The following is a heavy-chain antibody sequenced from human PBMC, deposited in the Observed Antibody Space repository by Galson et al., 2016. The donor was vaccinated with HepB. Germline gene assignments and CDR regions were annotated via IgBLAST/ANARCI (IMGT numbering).Heavy chain of an antibody. CDR1: GITFTHAC. CDR3: TTATWFLPHY. CDR2: IKSKTGGGTT. Sequence: LRLSCAASGITFTHACMNWVRQAPGKVLEWVGRIKSKTGGGTTDYAAPVKGRFTISRDDSKNTLYPQMNSLKTEDTAVYYCTTATWFLPHYWGQGTLITVSS. D-gene: IGHD3-22*01. V-gene: IGHV3-15*07. J-gene: IGHJ4*02.